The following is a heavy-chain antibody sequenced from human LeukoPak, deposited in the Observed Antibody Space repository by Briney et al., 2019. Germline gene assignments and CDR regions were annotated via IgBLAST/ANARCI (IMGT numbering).Heavy chain of an antibody. J-gene: IGHJ6*03. CDR1: GGSFSGYY. D-gene: IGHD3-10*01. V-gene: IGHV4-34*01. CDR2: INHSGST. Sequence: SETLSLTCAVYGGSFSGYYWSWIRQPPGKGLEWIGEINHSGSTNYNPSLKSRVTISVDTSKNQFSLKLSSVTAADTAVYYCARNSGSRSYYMDVWGKGTTVTISS. CDR3: ARNSGSRSYYMDV.